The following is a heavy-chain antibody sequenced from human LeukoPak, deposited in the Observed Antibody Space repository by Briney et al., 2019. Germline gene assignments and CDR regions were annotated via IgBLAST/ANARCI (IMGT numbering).Heavy chain of an antibody. V-gene: IGHV3-23*01. CDR2: IFGSGGSP. D-gene: IGHD5-18*01. CDR3: GKTTVGYSSGQKPAWPVDY. Sequence: GGSLRLSCEASGFTFGSHAMCWVRQAPGKGLEWVAGIFGSGGSPHYADSVKGRFTISRDNSRNTVYLQINSLRAEDTAVYYCGKTTVGYSSGQKPAWPVDYWGQGTLVTVSS. CDR1: GFTFGSHA. J-gene: IGHJ4*02.